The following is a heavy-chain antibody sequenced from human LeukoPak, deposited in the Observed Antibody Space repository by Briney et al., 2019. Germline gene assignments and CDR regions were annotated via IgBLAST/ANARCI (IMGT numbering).Heavy chain of an antibody. V-gene: IGHV3-7*01. D-gene: IGHD3-10*01. CDR1: GFTFSSYW. CDR2: IKQDGSEK. Sequence: GGSLRLSCAASGFTFSSYWMSWVRQAPGEGLEWVANIKQDGSEKYYVDSVKGRFTISRDNAKNSLYLQMNSLRAEDTAVYYCARARHYGSGSYYYYYYMDVWGKGTTVTISS. CDR3: ARARHYGSGSYYYYYYMDV. J-gene: IGHJ6*03.